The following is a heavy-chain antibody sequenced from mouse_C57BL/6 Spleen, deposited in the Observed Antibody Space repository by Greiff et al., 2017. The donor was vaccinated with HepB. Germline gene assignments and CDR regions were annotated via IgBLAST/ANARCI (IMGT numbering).Heavy chain of an antibody. CDR1: GFTFSSYT. CDR3: ARAPYWYFDV. CDR2: ISGGGGNT. J-gene: IGHJ1*03. V-gene: IGHV5-9*01. D-gene: IGHD3-1*01. Sequence: VESGGGLVKPGGSLKLSCAASGFTFSSYTMSWVRQTPEKRLEWVATISGGGGNTYYPDSVKGRFTISRDNAKNTLYLQMSSLRSEDTALYYCARAPYWYFDVWGTGTTVTVSS.